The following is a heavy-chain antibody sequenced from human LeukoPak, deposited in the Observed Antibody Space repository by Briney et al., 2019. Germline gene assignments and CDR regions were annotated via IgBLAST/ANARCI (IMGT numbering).Heavy chain of an antibody. V-gene: IGHV3-23*01. Sequence: PGGSLRLSCAASGFTFSSYAMSWVRQAPGKGLEWVSAISGSGGSTYYADSVKGRFTISRDNSKNTLYLQMNSLRAEDTAVYYCAKDGEGFHVENWFDPWGQGTLVTVSS. CDR1: GFTFSSYA. J-gene: IGHJ5*02. CDR3: AKDGEGFHVENWFDP. CDR2: ISGSGGST. D-gene: IGHD2-21*01.